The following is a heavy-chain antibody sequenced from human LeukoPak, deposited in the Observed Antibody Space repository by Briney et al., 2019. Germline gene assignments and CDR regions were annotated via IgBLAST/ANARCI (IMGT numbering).Heavy chain of an antibody. J-gene: IGHJ4*02. V-gene: IGHV4-39*07. Sequence: SETLSLTCTVSGGSISSSSYYWGWIRQPPGKGLEWIGSIYYSGSTYYNPSLKSRVTISVDTSKNQFSLKLSSVTAADTAVYYCARATYSSSWKFDYWGQGTLVTVSS. CDR1: GGSISSSSYY. CDR3: ARATYSSSWKFDY. D-gene: IGHD6-13*01. CDR2: IYYSGST.